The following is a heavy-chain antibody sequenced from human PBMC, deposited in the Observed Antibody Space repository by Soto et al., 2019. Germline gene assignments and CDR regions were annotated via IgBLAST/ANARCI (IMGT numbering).Heavy chain of an antibody. CDR1: GFTFSSYG. V-gene: IGHV3-33*01. J-gene: IGHJ4*02. Sequence: GGSMRLSCAASGFTFSSYGMHWVRQAPGKGLEWVAVIWYDGSNKYYADSVKGRFTISRDNSKNTLYLQMNSLRAEDTAVYYCARDVERGNSYGPIDWGQGTLVTVSS. CDR3: ARDVERGNSYGPID. CDR2: IWYDGSNK. D-gene: IGHD5-18*01.